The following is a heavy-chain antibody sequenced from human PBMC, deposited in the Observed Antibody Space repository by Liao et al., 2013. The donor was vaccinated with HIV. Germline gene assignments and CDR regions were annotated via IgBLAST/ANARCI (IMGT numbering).Heavy chain of an antibody. D-gene: IGHD3-3*01. CDR3: ARDPYYDYWSGYYSWGGFDI. CDR1: GGSVSSSTYH. Sequence: QLHLQESGPGLVKPSETLSLTCTVSGGSVSSSTYHWGWIRQPPGKGLEWIGSIYYDGKTYYNPSLKTRVSMSVDTPKNQMSLNLTSVTAADTATYYCARDPYYDYWSGYYSWGGFDIWGQGAMVTVSS. V-gene: IGHV4-39*07. CDR2: IYYDGKT. J-gene: IGHJ3*02.